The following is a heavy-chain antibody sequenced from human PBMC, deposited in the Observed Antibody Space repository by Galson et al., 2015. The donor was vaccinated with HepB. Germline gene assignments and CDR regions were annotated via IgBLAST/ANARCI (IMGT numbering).Heavy chain of an antibody. D-gene: IGHD1-7*01. V-gene: IGHV1-2*02. J-gene: IGHJ4*02. CDR2: INPGSDVT. CDR3: ARGGVVDARTIYSPPVSF. Sequence: SVKVSCKASGYTFTDYYIHWVRQAPGQRLEWMAWINPGSDVTHYAQKFQDRVTLTRDTSISTAYMELSGLGSDDTALYYCARGGVVDARTIYSPPVSFWGQATLVTVSS. CDR1: GYTFTDYY.